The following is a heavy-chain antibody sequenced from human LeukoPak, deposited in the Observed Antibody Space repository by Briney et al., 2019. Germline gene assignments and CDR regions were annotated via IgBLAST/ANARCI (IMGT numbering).Heavy chain of an antibody. CDR1: GFSFSSYW. CDR2: MSAIGGST. Sequence: GGSLRLSCAASGFSFSSYWMSWVRQAPGKGLEWVSGMSAIGGSTYYADSLKGRFTISRDNSKNTLYLQMNSLRAEDTAVYYCAKDRSSSWYPSYMDVWGKGTTVTVSS. J-gene: IGHJ6*03. D-gene: IGHD6-13*01. CDR3: AKDRSSSWYPSYMDV. V-gene: IGHV3-23*01.